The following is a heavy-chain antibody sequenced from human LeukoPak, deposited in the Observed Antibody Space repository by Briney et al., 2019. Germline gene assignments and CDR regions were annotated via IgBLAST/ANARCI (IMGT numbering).Heavy chain of an antibody. V-gene: IGHV3-7*01. J-gene: IGHJ4*02. CDR1: GFTFSNHW. Sequence: PGGSLRLSCAASGFTFSNHWMAWVRQAPGKGLEWVATTNQDESQKYYVDSVKDRFTISRDNAKNSLFLQMSSLRAEDTAVYYCARDHVTVGLLFDYWGQGTLVTVSS. CDR2: TNQDESQK. D-gene: IGHD2/OR15-2a*01. CDR3: ARDHVTVGLLFDY.